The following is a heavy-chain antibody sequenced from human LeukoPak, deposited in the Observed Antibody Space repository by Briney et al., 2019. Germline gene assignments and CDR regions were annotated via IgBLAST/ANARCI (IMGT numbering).Heavy chain of an antibody. J-gene: IGHJ4*02. CDR1: GYTFSSYS. D-gene: IGHD5-24*01. CDR3: ANSPSRDGYPTGY. V-gene: IGHV3-21*01. Sequence: GGSLRLPCGSCGYTFSSYSMNWVRQAPGKGLEWVSSISSSSSYIYYADSVKGRFTISRDNAKNSLYLQMNSLRAEDTAVYYCANSPSRDGYPTGYWGQGTLVTVSS. CDR2: ISSSSSYI.